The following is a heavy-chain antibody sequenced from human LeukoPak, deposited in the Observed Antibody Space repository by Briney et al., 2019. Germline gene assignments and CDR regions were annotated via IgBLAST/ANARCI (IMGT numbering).Heavy chain of an antibody. V-gene: IGHV3-7*03. D-gene: IGHD3-16*01. CDR2: INQNGNVN. CDR3: ARGGGLDV. Sequence: GGSLRLSCAASGFTFSSYWMNWARQARGEGLEWVASINQNGNVNYYVDSVKGRFTISRDNAKNSLYLQMSNLRAEDTAVYFCARGGGLDVWGQGATVTVSS. J-gene: IGHJ6*02. CDR1: GFTFSSYW.